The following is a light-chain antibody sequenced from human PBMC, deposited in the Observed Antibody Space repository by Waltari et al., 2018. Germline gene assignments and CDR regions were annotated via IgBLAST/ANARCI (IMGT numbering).Light chain of an antibody. Sequence: VILTQSTATLSSSPGERATLSCRASQSVSSYLAWYQQKPGQGPRILIYDASTRATGIPDRFSGSGSGTEFTLTISSLEPEDFAVYYCQKYSNSPWTFGQGTKVEIK. CDR3: QKYSNSPWT. CDR1: QSVSSY. CDR2: DAS. J-gene: IGKJ1*01. V-gene: IGKV3-11*01.